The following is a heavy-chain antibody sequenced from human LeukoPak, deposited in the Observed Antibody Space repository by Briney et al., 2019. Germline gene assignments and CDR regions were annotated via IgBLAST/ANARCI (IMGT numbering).Heavy chain of an antibody. D-gene: IGHD4-17*01. CDR1: GGSISSGGY. CDR3: AGNYGAHDY. V-gene: IGHV4-31*03. CDR2: IYYSGST. J-gene: IGHJ4*02. Sequence: KPSETLSLTCTVSGGSISSGGYWSWIRQHPGKGLEWIGYIYYSGSTYYNPSLKSRVTISVDTPKNQFSLKLSSVTAADTAVYYCAGNYGAHDYWGQGTLVTVSS.